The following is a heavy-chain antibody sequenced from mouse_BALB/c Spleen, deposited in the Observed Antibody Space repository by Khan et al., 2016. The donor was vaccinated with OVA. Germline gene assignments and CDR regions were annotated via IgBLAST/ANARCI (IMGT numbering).Heavy chain of an antibody. J-gene: IGHJ2*01. V-gene: IGHV3-2*02. CDR2: ISYSGVT. CDR1: GYSITSGYA. D-gene: IGHD1-1*01. Sequence: EVQLQESGPGLVKPSQSLSLTCTVTGYSITSGYAWNWIRQFPGNKLEWMGYISYSGVTSYTPSLKSRISITRDTSKNQFFLQLNSVTTDDTATYYCARGNYYGYYFDYWGQGTTLTVSS. CDR3: ARGNYYGYYFDY.